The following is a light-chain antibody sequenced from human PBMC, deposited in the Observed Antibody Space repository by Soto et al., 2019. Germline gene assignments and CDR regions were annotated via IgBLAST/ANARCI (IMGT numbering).Light chain of an antibody. Sequence: QSVLTQQPSVSGAPGQRVTISCTGGSSNIGAGYDIHWYQHLPGTAPKLLISGNSNRPSGIPDRFSGSKSGTSASLAITGLQAEDEADYYCQSYDSSLSGHVFGTGTKVTVL. CDR2: GNS. V-gene: IGLV1-40*01. J-gene: IGLJ1*01. CDR3: QSYDSSLSGHV. CDR1: SSNIGAGYD.